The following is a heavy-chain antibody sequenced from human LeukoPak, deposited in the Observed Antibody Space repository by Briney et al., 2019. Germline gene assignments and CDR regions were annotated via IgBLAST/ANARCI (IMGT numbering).Heavy chain of an antibody. J-gene: IGHJ5*02. Sequence: PGGSLRLSCAAYEFSFSTYGMHWVRQAPGKGLEWVAVIWYDGSHQYYADSVKGRFTISRDMSNNTLYLQMNSLRVDDTALYYCARDLGLRYGSGTYRFDPWGQGTLVIVSS. CDR1: EFSFSTYG. V-gene: IGHV3-33*01. CDR2: IWYDGSHQ. D-gene: IGHD3-10*01. CDR3: ARDLGLRYGSGTYRFDP.